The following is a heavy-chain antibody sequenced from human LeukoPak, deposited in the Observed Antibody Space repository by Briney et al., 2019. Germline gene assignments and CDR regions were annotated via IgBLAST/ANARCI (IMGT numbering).Heavy chain of an antibody. V-gene: IGHV3-11*04. CDR1: GFTFSDYY. Sequence: PGGSLRLSCAASGFTFSDYYMSWIRQAPGKGLEWISYISSTGSNIYYADSVKGRFTISRDNAKNSLYLQLNSLRAEDTAVYYCARVLHRRNYDSSDYYGSWGQGTLVTVSS. D-gene: IGHD3-22*01. CDR2: ISSTGSNI. CDR3: ARVLHRRNYDSSDYYGS. J-gene: IGHJ5*02.